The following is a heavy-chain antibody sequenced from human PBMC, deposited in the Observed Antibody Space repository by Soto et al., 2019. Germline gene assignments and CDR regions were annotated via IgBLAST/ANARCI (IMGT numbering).Heavy chain of an antibody. Sequence: SVKVSCKASGGTFSSYAISWVRQAPGQGLEWMGGIIPIFGTANYAQKFQGRVTITADESTSTAYMELSSLRSEDTAVYYCASLPYYYDSSGPFDYWGQGALVTVSS. CDR3: ASLPYYYDSSGPFDY. J-gene: IGHJ4*02. D-gene: IGHD3-22*01. V-gene: IGHV1-69*13. CDR1: GGTFSSYA. CDR2: IIPIFGTA.